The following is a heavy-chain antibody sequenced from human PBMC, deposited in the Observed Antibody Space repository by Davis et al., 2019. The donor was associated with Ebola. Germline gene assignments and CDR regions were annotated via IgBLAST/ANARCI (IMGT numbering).Heavy chain of an antibody. CDR3: AREDIVVVTATYYYYYGMDV. Sequence: ASVKVSCTASGYTFTSYYMHWVRQAPGQGLEWMGIINPSGGSTSYAQKFQGRVTMTRDTSTSTVYKELSSLRSEETAVYYCAREDIVVVTATYYYYYGMDVWGQGTTVTVSS. J-gene: IGHJ6*02. CDR1: GYTFTSYY. D-gene: IGHD2-21*02. CDR2: INPSGGST. V-gene: IGHV1-46*03.